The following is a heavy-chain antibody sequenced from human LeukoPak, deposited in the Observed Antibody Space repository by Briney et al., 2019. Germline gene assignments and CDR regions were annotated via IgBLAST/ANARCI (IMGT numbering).Heavy chain of an antibody. Sequence: SETLSLTCTVSGGSISSSSYYWGWIRQPPGKGLEWIGRIYYSGSTYYNPSLKSRVTISVDTSKNQFSLKLSSVTAADTAVYYCARAYRVGSGPNYGMDVWGQGTTVTVSS. V-gene: IGHV4-39*01. D-gene: IGHD2-15*01. CDR1: GGSISSSSYY. CDR2: IYYSGST. J-gene: IGHJ6*02. CDR3: ARAYRVGSGPNYGMDV.